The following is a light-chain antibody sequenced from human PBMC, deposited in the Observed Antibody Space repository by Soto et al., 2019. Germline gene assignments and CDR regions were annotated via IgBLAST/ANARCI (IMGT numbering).Light chain of an antibody. J-gene: IGKJ4*01. CDR3: QQRSNWPPLT. CDR2: GAS. V-gene: IGKV3-11*01. CDR1: ESVSSN. Sequence: ETVLPQSPATLSASTGERATLSCRASESVSSNLAWYQQRPGQAPRLVIYGASTRATGIPARFSGGGSGTEFTLTISSLEPEDFAVYYCQQRSNWPPLTFGGGTKVDI.